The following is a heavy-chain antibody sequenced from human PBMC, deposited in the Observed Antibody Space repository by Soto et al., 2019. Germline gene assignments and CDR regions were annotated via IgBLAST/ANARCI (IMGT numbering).Heavy chain of an antibody. CDR2: IIPISGTA. V-gene: IGHV1-69*01. J-gene: IGHJ6*02. CDR1: GGTFSSYA. D-gene: IGHD2-2*01. Sequence: QVQLVQSGAEVKKPGSSVTVSCKASGGTFSSYAISWVRQAPGQGLEWMGGIIPISGTANYAQKFQGRVTITADESTSTAYMELSSLRSEGTAVYYCARSQGSSTSLEIYYYYYYGMDVWGQGTTVTVSS. CDR3: ARSQGSSTSLEIYYYYYYGMDV.